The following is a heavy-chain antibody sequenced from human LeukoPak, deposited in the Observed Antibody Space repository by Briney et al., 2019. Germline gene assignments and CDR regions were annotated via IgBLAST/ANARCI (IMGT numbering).Heavy chain of an antibody. J-gene: IGHJ4*02. D-gene: IGHD6-13*01. CDR1: GFTFSSYG. CDR2: INSDGSST. CDR3: ASPGIAAAGTYFDY. Sequence: GGSLRPSCAASGFTFSSYGMHWVRQAPGKGLVWVSRINSDGSSTSYADSVKGRFTISRDNAKNTLYLQMNSLRAEDTAVYYCASPGIAAAGTYFDYWGQGTLVTVSS. V-gene: IGHV3-74*01.